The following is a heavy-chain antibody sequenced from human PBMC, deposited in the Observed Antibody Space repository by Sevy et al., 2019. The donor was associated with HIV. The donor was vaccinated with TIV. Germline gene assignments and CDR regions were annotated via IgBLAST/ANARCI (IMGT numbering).Heavy chain of an antibody. Sequence: ASVKVFCKASGYTFTGHYMHWVRQAPGQGLEWMGWINPNSGSTDYAQKFQGRVTLTRDTSISTAYLELSRLTSDDTAVYYCARVFPYCSGGSCYSPYDALDIWGQGTMVTVSS. CDR3: ARVFPYCSGGSCYSPYDALDI. V-gene: IGHV1-2*02. CDR1: GYTFTGHY. CDR2: INPNSGST. D-gene: IGHD2-15*01. J-gene: IGHJ3*02.